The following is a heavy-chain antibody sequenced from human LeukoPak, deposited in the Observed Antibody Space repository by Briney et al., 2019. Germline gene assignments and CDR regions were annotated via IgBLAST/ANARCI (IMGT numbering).Heavy chain of an antibody. V-gene: IGHV3-7*01. CDR3: VGSSGWWGFDY. CDR1: GFTFSHYW. J-gene: IGHJ4*02. Sequence: GGSLRLSCAPSGFTFSHYWMSWVRQAPGKGLEWVANIKEDGSEKYYVDSVKGRFTISRDNAKNSLSLQVNSLRAEDTAVYYCVGSSGWWGFDYWGQGTLVTVSS. D-gene: IGHD6-19*01. CDR2: IKEDGSEK.